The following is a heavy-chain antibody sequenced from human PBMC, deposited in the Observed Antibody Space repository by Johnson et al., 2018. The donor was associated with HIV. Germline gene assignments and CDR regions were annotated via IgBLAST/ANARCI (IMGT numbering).Heavy chain of an antibody. D-gene: IGHD6-13*01. CDR1: GFTFDDFA. J-gene: IGHJ3*02. CDR3: ATSGDKYSSNWGDAFDI. V-gene: IGHV3-7*01. CDR2: IKQDGSNK. Sequence: EVQLVESGGGLVQPGRSLRLSCAASGFTFDDFAMHWVRQVPGKGLEWVANIKQDGSNKYYADSVKGRFTISRDNAKNSLSLQMNSLRAEDTAVYYCATSGDKYSSNWGDAFDIWGQGTMVTVSS.